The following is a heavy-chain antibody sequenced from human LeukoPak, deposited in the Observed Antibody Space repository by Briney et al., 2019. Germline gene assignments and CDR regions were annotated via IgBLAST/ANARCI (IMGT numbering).Heavy chain of an antibody. V-gene: IGHV1-2*02. J-gene: IGHJ4*02. CDR3: ARGRTPPYDEHPYYFDY. CDR2: INPNSGGT. D-gene: IGHD5-12*01. Sequence: ASVKVSCKASGYTFTGYYMHWVRQAPGQGLEWMGWINPNSGGTNYAQKFQSRVTMTRDTSISTAYMELSRLRSDDTAVYYCARGRTPPYDEHPYYFDYWGQGTLVTVSS. CDR1: GYTFTGYY.